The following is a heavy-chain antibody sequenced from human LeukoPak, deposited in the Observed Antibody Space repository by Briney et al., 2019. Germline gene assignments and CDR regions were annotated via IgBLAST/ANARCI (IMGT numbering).Heavy chain of an antibody. V-gene: IGHV3-21*01. D-gene: IGHD6-13*01. CDR1: GFTFSSYS. CDR2: ISSSSSYI. J-gene: IGHJ4*02. Sequence: GGSLRLSCAASGFTFSSYSMNWVRQAPGRGMEWVSSISSSSSYIYYADSVKGRFTISRDNAKNSLYLQMNSLRAEDTAVYYCARFRYSSSWFDGYWGQGTLLTVSS. CDR3: ARFRYSSSWFDGY.